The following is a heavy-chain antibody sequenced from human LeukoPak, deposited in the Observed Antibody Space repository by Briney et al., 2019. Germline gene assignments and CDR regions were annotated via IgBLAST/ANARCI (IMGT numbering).Heavy chain of an antibody. CDR3: ARHGGWFGELDNWFDP. CDR1: GGSFSGYY. CDR2: INHSGST. D-gene: IGHD3-10*01. Sequence: SETLSLTCTVSGGSFSGYYWSWIRQPPGKGLEWIGEINHSGSTNYNPSLKSRVTISVDTSKNQFSLKLSSVTAADTAVYYCARHGGWFGELDNWFDPWGQGTLVTVSS. J-gene: IGHJ5*02. V-gene: IGHV4-34*01.